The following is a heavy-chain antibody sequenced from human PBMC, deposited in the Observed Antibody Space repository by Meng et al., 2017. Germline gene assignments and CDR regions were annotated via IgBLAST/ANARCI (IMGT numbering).Heavy chain of an antibody. D-gene: IGHD6-13*01. CDR1: GGSFSGYY. Sequence: QRQLQRGAAGRWMPSGTRSLTSRVDGGSFSGYYCRCCRQPPGRGLEWIGEINYSGSTNYNPSLTSRVTISVDTSKTQFSLKLRSVTVADTAVYFCDRSSSRRPHDYWGQGTLVTVSS. V-gene: IGHV4-34*01. J-gene: IGHJ4*02. CDR3: DRSSSRRPHDY. CDR2: INYSGST.